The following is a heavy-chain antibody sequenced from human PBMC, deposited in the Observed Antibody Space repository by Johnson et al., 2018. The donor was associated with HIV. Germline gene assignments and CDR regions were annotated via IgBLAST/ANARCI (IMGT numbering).Heavy chain of an antibody. CDR2: ISYDGSNK. V-gene: IGHV3-30*18. CDR1: GFTFSSYG. J-gene: IGHJ3*01. CDR3: AKVLNEKSYIDLFHV. Sequence: QVQLVESGGGVVQPGRSLRLSCAASGFTFSSYGMHWVRQAPGKGLEWVAVISYDGSNKYYADSVKGRFTISRDNSKNTLYLQMNSLRAEDTAVYYCAKVLNEKSYIDLFHVWGQGTMVTVSS. D-gene: IGHD2-8*01.